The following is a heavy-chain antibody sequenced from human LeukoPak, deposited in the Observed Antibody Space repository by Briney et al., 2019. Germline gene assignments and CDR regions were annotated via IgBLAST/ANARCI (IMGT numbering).Heavy chain of an antibody. D-gene: IGHD1-26*01. CDR2: ISGNGGST. CDR1: AFTFSNYG. CDR3: AKVRKWELRGGTYYFDY. Sequence: QPAGNLRLSCAASAFTFSNYGMNWVRHAQGNGLEWVSGISGNGGSTSYAATVKGRFTISRENSKSTRYLQMNSLRAEDTAVYYCAKVRKWELRGGTYYFDYWGQGTLVTVSS. V-gene: IGHV3-23*01. J-gene: IGHJ4*02.